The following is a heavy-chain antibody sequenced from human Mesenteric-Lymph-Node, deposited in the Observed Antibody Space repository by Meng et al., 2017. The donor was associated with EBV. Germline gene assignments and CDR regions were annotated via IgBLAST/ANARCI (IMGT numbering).Heavy chain of an antibody. Sequence: QRNLTESGQGLVKPSETLALPGTVSGSSISSDFWSWIRQPPGKGLEWIGYISYSANTKYNPSLKSRVTISVDTSKNHFSMRLTSVTAADTAVYYCARSRGYFDSGSRDFDHWGQGTLVTVSS. CDR3: ARSRGYFDSGSRDFDH. V-gene: IGHV4-59*01. CDR1: GSSISSDF. D-gene: IGHD3-10*01. CDR2: ISYSANT. J-gene: IGHJ4*02.